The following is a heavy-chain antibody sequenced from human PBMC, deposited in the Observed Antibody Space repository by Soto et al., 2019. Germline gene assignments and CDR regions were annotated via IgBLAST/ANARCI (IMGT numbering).Heavy chain of an antibody. J-gene: IGHJ4*02. CDR3: AKGVDSSNWHPGYFDY. Sequence: EVQLLESGGDLVQPGGSLRLSCAASGFTFTIYAMSWVRQAPGSGLEWVSSISGSGISTFYTNSVKGRFTISRDNFRNTLYLQMNSLRVEDAAVYYCAKGVDSSNWHPGYFDYWGQGTLVTVSS. D-gene: IGHD6-13*01. CDR2: ISGSGIST. V-gene: IGHV3-23*01. CDR1: GFTFTIYA.